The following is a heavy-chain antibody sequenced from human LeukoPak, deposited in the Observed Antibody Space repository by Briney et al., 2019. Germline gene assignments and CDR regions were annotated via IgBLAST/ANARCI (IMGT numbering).Heavy chain of an antibody. D-gene: IGHD2-21*02. Sequence: GRSLRLSCAASGFTFDDYAMHWVRQAPGKGLEWVSGISWNSGSIGYADSVKGRFTISRDNAKNSLYLQMNSLRAEDTALYYCAKDIGVVVTANFDYWGQGTLVTVSS. J-gene: IGHJ4*02. V-gene: IGHV3-9*01. CDR1: GFTFDDYA. CDR2: ISWNSGSI. CDR3: AKDIGVVVTANFDY.